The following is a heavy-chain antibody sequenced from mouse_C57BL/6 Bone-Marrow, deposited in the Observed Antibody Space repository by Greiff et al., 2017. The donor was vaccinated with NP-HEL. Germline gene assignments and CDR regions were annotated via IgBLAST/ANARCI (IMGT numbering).Heavy chain of an antibody. V-gene: IGHV1-54*01. CDR1: GYAFTNYL. Sequence: QVQLKESGAELVRPGTSVKVSCKASGYAFTNYLIEWVKQRPGQGLEWIGVINPGSGGTNYNEQFKGKATLTADKSSSTAYMQLSSLTSEDSAVYFCARERLGYYYGSTPFAYWGQGTLVTVSA. CDR3: ARERLGYYYGSTPFAY. J-gene: IGHJ3*01. D-gene: IGHD1-1*01. CDR2: INPGSGGT.